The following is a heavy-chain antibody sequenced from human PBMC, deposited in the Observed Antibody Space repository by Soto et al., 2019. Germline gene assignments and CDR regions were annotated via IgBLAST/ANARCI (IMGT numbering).Heavy chain of an antibody. D-gene: IGHD3-10*01. CDR3: ARVYGSGSYYRPPDS. Sequence: QVQLVQSGAEVKKPGASVKDSCKASGYTFTSYAMPRVRQAPGQRLEGMGWINAGNGNTKYSQKFQGRVTITRDTSASTAYMELSSLRSEDTAVYYCARVYGSGSYYRPPDSWGQGTLVTVSS. V-gene: IGHV1-3*01. J-gene: IGHJ5*01. CDR2: INAGNGNT. CDR1: GYTFTSYA.